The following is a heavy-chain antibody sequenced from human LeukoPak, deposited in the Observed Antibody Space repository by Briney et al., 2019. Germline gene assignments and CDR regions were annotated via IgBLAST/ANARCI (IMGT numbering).Heavy chain of an antibody. CDR1: GEFFGGSY. CDR2: INHSGNT. D-gene: IGHD6-13*01. J-gene: IGHJ4*02. Sequence: PSETLSLTCTVHGEFFGGSYWNWIRQSPGKGLEWIGEINHSGNTNYNPSLKSRVTISVDTSQKQFSLRLSSVTAADTAVYYCARGLYLTTRGGAAAGFLGYWGQGNLVTVSS. CDR3: ARGLYLTTRGGAAAGFLGY. V-gene: IGHV4-34*01.